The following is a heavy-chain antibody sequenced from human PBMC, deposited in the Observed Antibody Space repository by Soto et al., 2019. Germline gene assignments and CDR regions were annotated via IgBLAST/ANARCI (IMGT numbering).Heavy chain of an antibody. J-gene: IGHJ3*02. CDR3: AKALGSLDPFDI. D-gene: IGHD3-16*01. CDR1: RFTFSNSA. CDR2: IKSSDGGA. V-gene: IGHV3-23*04. Sequence: EVQLVESGGDLVQPGGSLRLSCTTSRFTFSNSAMSWVHQAPGKGLEWVSTIKSSDGGAYYGDSVKGRFTISRDNPKNTLYLQMNSLRAEDTAVYYCAKALGSLDPFDIWGQGTMVTVSS.